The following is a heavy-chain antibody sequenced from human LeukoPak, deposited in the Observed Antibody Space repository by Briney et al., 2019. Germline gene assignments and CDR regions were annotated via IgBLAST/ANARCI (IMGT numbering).Heavy chain of an antibody. D-gene: IGHD1-26*01. CDR3: AKLGTTNPLYFFDY. J-gene: IGHJ4*02. CDR1: GFTFSSYA. V-gene: IGHV3-23*01. Sequence: GGSLRLSCAASGFTFSSYAMSWVRQAPGKGLEWVSAISTGGTSTYYADSVKGRFTISRHNSKNTLSLQMNNLRAEDTAVYYCAKLGTTNPLYFFDYWGQGTLVTVSS. CDR2: ISTGGTST.